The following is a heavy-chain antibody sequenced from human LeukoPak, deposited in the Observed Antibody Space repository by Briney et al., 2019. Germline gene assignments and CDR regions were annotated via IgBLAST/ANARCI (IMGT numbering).Heavy chain of an antibody. CDR1: GFTFSSYG. Sequence: GGSLRLSCAASGFTFSSYGMHWVRQAPGKGLEWVAVISYDGSNKYYADSVKGRFTISRDNSKNTLYLQMNSLRAEDTAVYYCAREDASGSLFDFWGQGTLVTVSS. CDR2: ISYDGSNK. CDR3: AREDASGSLFDF. V-gene: IGHV3-30*03. D-gene: IGHD3-10*01. J-gene: IGHJ4*02.